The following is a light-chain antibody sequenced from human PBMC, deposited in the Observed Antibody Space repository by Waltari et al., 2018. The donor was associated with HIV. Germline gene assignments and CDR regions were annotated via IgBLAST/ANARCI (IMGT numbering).Light chain of an antibody. V-gene: IGLV2-14*03. CDR2: DVS. CDR1: SSHVGGYQY. CDR3: SSYTSTTTLVV. J-gene: IGLJ3*02. Sequence: QSALTQPASVSGSPGQSITISCTGTSSHVGGYQYVSCYQQHPGKAPKLMIFDVSNRPSGVSNRFSGSKSGNTASLTISGLQAEDEAHYFCSSYTSTTTLVVFGGGTKLTVL.